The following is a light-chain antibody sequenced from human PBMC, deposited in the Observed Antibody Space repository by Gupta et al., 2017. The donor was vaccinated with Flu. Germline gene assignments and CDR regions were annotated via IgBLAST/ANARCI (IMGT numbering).Light chain of an antibody. Sequence: PAPLPLFPGQRATLSCRATPSVSPFLIWDQQKSGQAPRLLMYDASNWAAGIPHRFSGSGSGTQLTVTISSLETEDFAVYFCQQCGRCPKTFGQGTNVGIK. CDR2: DAS. CDR3: QQCGRCPKT. J-gene: IGKJ1*01. CDR1: PSVSPF. V-gene: IGKV3-11*01.